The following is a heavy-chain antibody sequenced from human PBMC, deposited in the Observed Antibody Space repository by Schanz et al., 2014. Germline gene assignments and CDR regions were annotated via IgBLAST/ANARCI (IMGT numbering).Heavy chain of an antibody. CDR2: SSGSGAHT. Sequence: EAQLLESGGGLVQPGGSLRLSCEASGFAFTSNAMTWVRQAPGKGPERISASSGSGAHTYHADSARGRFTISRDNSKSILYLQMNSLRAEDTAICFCAAARGTNCYFCAVDIWGQGTMVTVSS. V-gene: IGHV3-23*01. CDR3: AAARGTNCYFCAVDI. CDR1: GFAFTSNA. J-gene: IGHJ3*02. D-gene: IGHD2-2*01.